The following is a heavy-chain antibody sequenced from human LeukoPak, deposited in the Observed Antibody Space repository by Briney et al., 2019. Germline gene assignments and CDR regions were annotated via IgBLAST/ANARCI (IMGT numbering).Heavy chain of an antibody. Sequence: PGGSLRLSCAASGFTFSSYSMNWVRQAPGKGLEWVSSISSSSSYIYYADSVKGRFTISRDNAKNSLYLQMNSLRAEDTAVYYCARDPNYYDSSGYSDRDYWGQGTLVTVSS. CDR2: ISSSSSYI. J-gene: IGHJ4*02. D-gene: IGHD3-22*01. CDR3: ARDPNYYDSSGYSDRDY. V-gene: IGHV3-21*01. CDR1: GFTFSSYS.